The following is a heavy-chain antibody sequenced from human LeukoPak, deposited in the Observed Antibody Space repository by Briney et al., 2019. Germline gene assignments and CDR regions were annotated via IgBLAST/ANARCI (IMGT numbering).Heavy chain of an antibody. CDR3: ANIVVVPAATVDAFDI. V-gene: IGHV1-2*02. D-gene: IGHD2-2*01. CDR1: GYTFTGYY. J-gene: IGHJ3*02. Sequence: ASVKVSCKASGYTFTGYYMLWVRQAPGQGLEWMGWINPNSGGTNYAQKFQGRVTMTRDTSISTAYMELSRMRSDDTAVYYCANIVVVPAATVDAFDIWGQGTMVTVSS. CDR2: INPNSGGT.